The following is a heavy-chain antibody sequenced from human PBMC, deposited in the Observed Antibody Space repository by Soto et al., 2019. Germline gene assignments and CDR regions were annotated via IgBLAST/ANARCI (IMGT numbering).Heavy chain of an antibody. Sequence: QVQLVESGGGVVQPGRSLRLSCAASGFTFRSYAMHWVRQAPGKGLACVAVIAYDGSNKFYRDYVKGRFTISRDNSKNTLYLQINSLRYEDTAVSYCARGDREDIAVVIGARPGEYGVDVWGQGTTVTVSS. CDR2: IAYDGSNK. CDR3: ARGDREDIAVVIGARPGEYGVDV. V-gene: IGHV3-30-3*01. CDR1: GFTFRSYA. D-gene: IGHD2-15*01. J-gene: IGHJ6*02.